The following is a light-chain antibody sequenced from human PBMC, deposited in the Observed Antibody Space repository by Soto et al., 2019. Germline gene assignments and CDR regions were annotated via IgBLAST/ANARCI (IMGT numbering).Light chain of an antibody. CDR3: CSYAGTVFV. J-gene: IGLJ1*01. CDR1: SSDFGGYNY. V-gene: IGLV2-11*01. CDR2: DVS. Sequence: QSALTQPRSVSGSPGQSVTISCTGTSSDFGGYNYVSWYQQHPGKAPKLMIYDVSKRPSGVPDRFSGSKSGNTASLTISGLQAEDEADYYCCSYAGTVFVFGTGTKLTVL.